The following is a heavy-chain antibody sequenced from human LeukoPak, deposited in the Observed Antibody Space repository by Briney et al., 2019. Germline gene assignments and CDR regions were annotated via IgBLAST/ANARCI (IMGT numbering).Heavy chain of an antibody. CDR2: ISTSSTYI. J-gene: IGHJ4*02. CDR1: GFTFSTYT. V-gene: IGHV3-21*01. CDR3: ACLAAIDY. Sequence: PGGSLRLSCAASGFTFSTYTMNWVRQAPGKGLEWVSSISTSSTYICYADSVKGRFTISRDNAKNSLYLQMNSLRAEDTAVYYCACLAAIDYWGQGTLVTVSS. D-gene: IGHD2-15*01.